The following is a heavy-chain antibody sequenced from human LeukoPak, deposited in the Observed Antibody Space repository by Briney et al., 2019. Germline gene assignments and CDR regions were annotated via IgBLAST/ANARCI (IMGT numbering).Heavy chain of an antibody. D-gene: IGHD5-18*01. V-gene: IGHV1-69*13. CDR3: ARETAAFDI. J-gene: IGHJ3*02. Sequence: ASVKVSCKASGGTFSSYAISWVRQAPGQGLEWMGGIIPIFGTPHYAHKFQGRVTITADSSTSTAYMELSSLRSEDTAIYYCARETAAFDIWGQGTLVTVSS. CDR1: GGTFSSYA. CDR2: IIPIFGTP.